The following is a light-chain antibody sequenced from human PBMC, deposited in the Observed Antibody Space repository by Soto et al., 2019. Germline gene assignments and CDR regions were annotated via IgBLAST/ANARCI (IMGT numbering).Light chain of an antibody. J-gene: IGKJ2*01. V-gene: IGKV2-30*01. CDR3: MQETHWPPRT. Sequence: DVALTQSPLSLPVILGQPASISCRSSQSLVYSDGNASLHLFHQRPGQSPRRLIYKASKRDSGVPDGFSGSGSGTDFTLNISGVESEDFGVYYCMQETHWPPRTFGQGTKLEIK. CDR1: QSLVYSDGNAS. CDR2: KAS.